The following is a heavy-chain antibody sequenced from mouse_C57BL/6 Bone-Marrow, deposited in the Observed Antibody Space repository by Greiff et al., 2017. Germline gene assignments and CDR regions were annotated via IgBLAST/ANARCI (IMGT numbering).Heavy chain of an antibody. CDR2: ISSGGSYT. CDR1: GFTFSSYG. D-gene: IGHD2-3*01. Sequence: EVKLVESGGDLVQPGGSLKLSCAASGFTFSSYGMSWVRQTPDKRLEWVATISSGGSYTYYPDSVKGRFTISRDNAKNTLYLQMSSLKSEDTAKYYCAREGYYGCYYVFWGQGTTHPGSS. J-gene: IGHJ2*01. V-gene: IGHV5-6*01. CDR3: AREGYYGCYYVF.